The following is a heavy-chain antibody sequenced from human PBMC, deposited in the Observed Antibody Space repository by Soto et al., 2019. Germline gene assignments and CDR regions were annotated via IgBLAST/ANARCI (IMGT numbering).Heavy chain of an antibody. CDR1: GFSFSSYA. J-gene: IGHJ5*02. V-gene: IGHV3-30*03. CDR3: AREVTISDTWFGP. D-gene: IGHD4-4*01. Sequence: GGSLRLSCAASGFSFSSYAMHWVRQAPGKGLEWLAVISYDGSDKNHADSVKGRFTISRDNSKDTLFLQMSSLSAEDTAVYYCAREVTISDTWFGPWGQGTLVTVSS. CDR2: ISYDGSDK.